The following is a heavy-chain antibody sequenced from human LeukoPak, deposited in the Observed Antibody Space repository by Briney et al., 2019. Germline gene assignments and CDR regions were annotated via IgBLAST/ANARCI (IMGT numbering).Heavy chain of an antibody. CDR1: GFTFSSYS. Sequence: GGSLRLSCAASGFTFSSYSMNWVRQAPGKGLEWVSSITSSSGYIYYADSVKGRFTISRDNAKNSLYLQMNSLRAEDTAVYYCARVHDFWSFDYWGQGTLVIVSS. J-gene: IGHJ4*02. CDR3: ARVHDFWSFDY. CDR2: ITSSSGYI. D-gene: IGHD3-3*01. V-gene: IGHV3-21*01.